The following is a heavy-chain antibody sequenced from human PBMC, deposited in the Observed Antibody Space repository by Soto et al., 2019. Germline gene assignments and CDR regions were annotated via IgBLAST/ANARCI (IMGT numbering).Heavy chain of an antibody. CDR3: AISQDRGGRTTFIY. Sequence: GGSLRLSCAVSGFTFDDNAMHWVRQAPEKGLGWVSGINWKSDIGYADSVKGRFTISRHNAENSLYLQMNSLRAEDTALYYCAISQDRGGRTTFIYWGQGTQVTVSS. CDR1: GFTFDDNA. CDR2: INWKSDI. J-gene: IGHJ4*02. V-gene: IGHV3-9*01. D-gene: IGHD3-16*01.